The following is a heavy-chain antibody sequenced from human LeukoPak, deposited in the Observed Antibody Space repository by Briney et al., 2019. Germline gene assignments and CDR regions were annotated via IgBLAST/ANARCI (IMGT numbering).Heavy chain of an antibody. V-gene: IGHV3-30*02. D-gene: IGHD6-19*01. CDR2: IRYDGSNK. Sequence: GGSLRLSCAASGFTFSSYGMHWVRQAPGKGLERVAFIRYDGSNKYYADSVKGRFTISRDNSKNTLYLQMNSLRAEDTAVYYCAKDQQWLVNFIDYWGQGTLVTVSS. CDR1: GFTFSSYG. CDR3: AKDQQWLVNFIDY. J-gene: IGHJ4*02.